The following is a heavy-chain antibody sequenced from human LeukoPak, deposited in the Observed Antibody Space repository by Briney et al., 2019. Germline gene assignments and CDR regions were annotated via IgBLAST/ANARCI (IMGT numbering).Heavy chain of an antibody. V-gene: IGHV4-59*01. J-gene: IGHJ3*01. CDR3: VNGIVGALNCLNAFDL. CDR1: GCTISSYC. CDR2: IYYSGRT. Sequence: SETLSLTCTASGCTISSYCRGWIRQPPGKGLEWIGYIYYSGRTNYNPSLKSRVTISVDTSKNQFSLKLSSVTAAHTAVYSCVNGIVGALNCLNAFDLWGQGTMVSVSS. D-gene: IGHD1-26*01.